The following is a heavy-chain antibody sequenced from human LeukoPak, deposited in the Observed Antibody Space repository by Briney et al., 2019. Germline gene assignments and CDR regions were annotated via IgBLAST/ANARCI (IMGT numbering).Heavy chain of an antibody. D-gene: IGHD3-3*01. CDR2: ISSSGSTI. V-gene: IGHV3-11*01. Sequence: PGGSLRLSCAASGFTFSDYYMSWIRQAPGKGLEWVSYISSSGSTIYYADSVKGRFTTSRDNAKNSLYLQMNSLRAEDTAVYYCARAWGIFGVAPFDPWGQGTLVTVSS. CDR1: GFTFSDYY. CDR3: ARAWGIFGVAPFDP. J-gene: IGHJ5*02.